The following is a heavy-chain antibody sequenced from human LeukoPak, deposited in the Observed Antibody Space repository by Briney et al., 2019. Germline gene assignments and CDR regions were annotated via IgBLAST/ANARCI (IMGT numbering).Heavy chain of an antibody. CDR1: GGSFSGYY. CDR2: INHSGST. J-gene: IGHJ6*02. Sequence: SETLSLTCAVCGGSFSGYYWSWIRQPPGKGLEWIGEINHSGSTNYNPSLKSRVTISVDTSKNQFSLKLSSVTAADTAVYYCARLSGRGVATICGSYYYYGMDVWGQGTTVTVSS. V-gene: IGHV4-34*01. CDR3: ARLSGRGVATICGSYYYYGMDV. D-gene: IGHD5-12*01.